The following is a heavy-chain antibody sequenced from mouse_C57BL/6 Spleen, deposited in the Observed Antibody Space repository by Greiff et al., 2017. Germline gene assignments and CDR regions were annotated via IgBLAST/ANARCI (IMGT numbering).Heavy chain of an antibody. V-gene: IGHV1-50*01. J-gene: IGHJ2*01. D-gene: IGHD3-2*02. CDR2: IDPSDSYT. CDR3: ARERAQVIFDY. Sequence: QVQLQQPGAELVKPGASVKLSCKASGYTFTSYWMQWVKQRPGQGLEWIGEIDPSDSYTNYNQKFKGKATLTVDTSSSTAYMQLSSLTSEDSAVYYCARERAQVIFDYWGQGTTLTVSS. CDR1: GYTFTSYW.